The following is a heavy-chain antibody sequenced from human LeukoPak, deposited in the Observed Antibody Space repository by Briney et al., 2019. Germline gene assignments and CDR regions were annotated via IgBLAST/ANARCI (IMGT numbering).Heavy chain of an antibody. CDR3: AKDIGTGGTGWYFDL. V-gene: IGHV3-43*01. Sequence: GGSLRLSCVTSGFTFGDYTMHWVRQVPGKGLGWVSLISWDGGSTYYADSVKGRFTISRDNSKNSLYLQMNSLRAEDTALYYCAKDIGTGGTGWYFDLWGRGTLVTVSS. CDR1: GFTFGDYT. D-gene: IGHD6-13*01. J-gene: IGHJ2*01. CDR2: ISWDGGST.